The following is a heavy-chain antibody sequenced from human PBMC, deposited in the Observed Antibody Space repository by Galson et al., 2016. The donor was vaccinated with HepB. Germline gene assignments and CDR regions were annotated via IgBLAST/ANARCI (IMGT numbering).Heavy chain of an antibody. V-gene: IGHV4-31*03. J-gene: IGHJ4*02. D-gene: IGHD3-10*01. CDR2: LFYSGIT. Sequence: TLSLTCTVSGGSISSGGYYWSWIRQHPGKGLEWIRYLFYSGITYYNPSLRSRVTTSVDTSKNQFSLKLSSVTAADTAVYYCARVYGSGVEVSFDYWGQGTLVTAS. CDR1: GGSISSGGYY. CDR3: ARVYGSGVEVSFDY.